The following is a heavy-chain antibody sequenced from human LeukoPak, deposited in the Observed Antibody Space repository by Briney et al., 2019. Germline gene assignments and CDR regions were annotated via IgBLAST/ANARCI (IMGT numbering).Heavy chain of an antibody. D-gene: IGHD3-9*01. V-gene: IGHV4-34*01. CDR2: INHNGTT. J-gene: IGHJ4*02. CDR1: GGSFSGYY. CDR3: QKTAYDILTGYPSLLFDF. Sequence: SETLSIICAVYGGSFSGYYWSWIRQPPGKGPNLTVEINHNGTTNYNPSLKSRVTISVATSKNEFSMKLSSVTAADTVFFFKQKTAYDILTGYPSLLFDFWGQGGLVTVSS.